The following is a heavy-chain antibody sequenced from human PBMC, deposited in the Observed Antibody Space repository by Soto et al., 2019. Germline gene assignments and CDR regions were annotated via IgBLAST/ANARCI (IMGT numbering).Heavy chain of an antibody. CDR2: IYPGDSDT. Sequence: EVQLVQSGAEVKKPGESLKISCKGSGYSFTSYWIGWVRQMPGKGLEWMGIIYPGDSDTRYSPSFQGQVTISADKSISTAYLQWSSLKASDTAMYYCARRVTLLGFLEWPLDGWFDPWGQGTLVTVSS. D-gene: IGHD3-3*02. J-gene: IGHJ5*02. V-gene: IGHV5-51*01. CDR3: ARRVTLLGFLEWPLDGWFDP. CDR1: GYSFTSYW.